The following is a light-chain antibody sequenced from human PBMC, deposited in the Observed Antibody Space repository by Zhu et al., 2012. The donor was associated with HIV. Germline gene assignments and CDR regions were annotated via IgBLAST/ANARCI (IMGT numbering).Light chain of an antibody. CDR3: QQYDTSPMT. J-gene: IGKJ1*01. CDR2: GPF. Sequence: EIVLTQSPGTLSLSPGERATLSCRASQSIGSRFLAWYQQKPGQALRLLIYGPFNRATGVPDRFNGSGSGTDFTLTITRLEPEDFAVYFCQQYDTSPMTFGQGTKVEMK. V-gene: IGKV3-20*01. CDR1: QSIGSRF.